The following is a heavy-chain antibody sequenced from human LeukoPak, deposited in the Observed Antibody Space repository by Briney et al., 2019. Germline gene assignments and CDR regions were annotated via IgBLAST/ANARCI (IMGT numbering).Heavy chain of an antibody. CDR2: INPNSGGT. CDR1: GYTFTGYY. CDR3: ARGRFYYVYDY. D-gene: IGHD3-10*02. V-gene: IGHV1-2*06. J-gene: IGHJ4*02. Sequence: GASVKVSCKASGYTFTGYYMHWVRQAPGQGLEWMGRINPNSGGTNYAQKFQGRVTMTRNTSISTAYMELSSLRSEDTAVYYCARGRFYYVYDYWGQGTLVTVSS.